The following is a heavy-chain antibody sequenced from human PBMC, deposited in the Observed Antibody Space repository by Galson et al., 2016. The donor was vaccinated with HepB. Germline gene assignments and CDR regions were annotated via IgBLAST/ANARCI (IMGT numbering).Heavy chain of an antibody. CDR1: GGSFGSSSDF. V-gene: IGHV3-33*01. J-gene: IGHJ4*02. Sequence: LSLTCTVSGGSFGSSSDFWGWIRQSPGKGLEWVAVIWFDGSFDHYGDSVKGRFTISKDNSKNRLYLQMNNLRVEDTGVYYCSTGSLTAASDFDYWGQGTQVTVSS. CDR2: IWFDGSFD. CDR3: STGSLTAASDFDY. D-gene: IGHD3-10*01.